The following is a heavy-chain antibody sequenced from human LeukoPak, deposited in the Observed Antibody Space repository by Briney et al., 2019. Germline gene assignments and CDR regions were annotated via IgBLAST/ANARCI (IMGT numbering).Heavy chain of an antibody. CDR1: GGSFSGYY. Sequence: SETLSLTCAVYGGSFSGYYWSWIRQPPGKGLEWIGEMNHSGSTNYNPPLKSRVTISVDTSKNQFSLKLSSVTAADTAVYYCARGASAVAGTDFDYWGQGTRVTVSS. D-gene: IGHD6-19*01. V-gene: IGHV4-34*01. CDR2: MNHSGST. CDR3: ARGASAVAGTDFDY. J-gene: IGHJ4*02.